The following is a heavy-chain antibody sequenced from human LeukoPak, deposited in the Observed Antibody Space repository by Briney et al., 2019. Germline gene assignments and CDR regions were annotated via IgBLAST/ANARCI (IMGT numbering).Heavy chain of an antibody. CDR2: INHSGST. J-gene: IGHJ4*02. CDR1: GGSFSGYY. Sequence: PSETLSLTCAVYGGSFSGYYWSWIRQPPGKGLEWIGEINHSGSTNYNPSLKSRVTISVDTSKNQFSLKLSSVTAADTAVYYCARHRFNWNDRFDYWGQGTLVTVSS. CDR3: ARHRFNWNDRFDY. V-gene: IGHV4-34*01. D-gene: IGHD1-20*01.